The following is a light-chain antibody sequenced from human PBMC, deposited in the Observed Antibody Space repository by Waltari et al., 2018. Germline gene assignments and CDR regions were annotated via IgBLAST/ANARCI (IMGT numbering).Light chain of an antibody. J-gene: IGLJ2*01. CDR2: DNN. Sequence: QSVLTPPPSVSAAAGQRVTIPCSGRRPHIGNNSVAWYQQLPGPAPRLLIYDNNKRPSQISDRFSGSKSGTSATLGITGLRTGDEAVYYCGTWDSRLSAGEVFGGGTKLTVL. V-gene: IGLV1-51*01. CDR3: GTWDSRLSAGEV. CDR1: RPHIGNNS.